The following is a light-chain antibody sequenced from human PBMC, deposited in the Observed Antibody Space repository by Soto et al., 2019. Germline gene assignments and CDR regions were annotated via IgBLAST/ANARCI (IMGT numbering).Light chain of an antibody. J-gene: IGKJ4*01. CDR1: QCVSSSY. CDR2: GAS. CDR3: QQYGSSPALT. Sequence: IVLTQSPGTLSLSPGERATLSSRASQCVSSSYLAWYQQKPGQAPRLLIYGASSRATGIPDRFSGSGSGTDFTLTISRLEPEDFAVYYCQQYGSSPALTFGGGTKVDIK. V-gene: IGKV3-20*01.